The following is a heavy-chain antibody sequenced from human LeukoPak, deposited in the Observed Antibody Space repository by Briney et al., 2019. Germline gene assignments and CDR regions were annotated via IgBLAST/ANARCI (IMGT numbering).Heavy chain of an antibody. V-gene: IGHV1-8*02. CDR1: GCTFTSYA. J-gene: IGHJ4*02. CDR3: ATVLYDSSGYYFDY. CDR2: MNPNSGNT. D-gene: IGHD3-22*01. Sequence: ASVKVSCKASGCTFTSYAMNWVRQAPGQGLEWMGWMNPNSGNTGYAQKFQGRVTMTEDTSTDTAYTELSSLRSEDTAVYYCATVLYDSSGYYFDYWGQGTLVTVSS.